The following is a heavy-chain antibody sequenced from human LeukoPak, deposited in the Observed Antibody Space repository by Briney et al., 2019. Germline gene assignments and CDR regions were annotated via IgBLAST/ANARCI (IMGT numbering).Heavy chain of an antibody. CDR2: ISSSSSYI. CDR3: ASHLHYGILTGYFYGMDV. V-gene: IGHV3-21*01. J-gene: IGHJ6*02. CDR1: GFTFSSYS. Sequence: GGSLRLSCAASGFTFSSYSMNWVRQAPGKGLEWVSSISSSSSYIYYADSVKGRFTISRDNAKNSLYLQMNSLRAEDTAVYYCASHLHYGILTGYFYGMDVWGQGTTVTVSS. D-gene: IGHD3-9*01.